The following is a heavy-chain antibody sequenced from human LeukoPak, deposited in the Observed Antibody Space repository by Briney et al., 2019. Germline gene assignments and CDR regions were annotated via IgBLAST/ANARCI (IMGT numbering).Heavy chain of an antibody. CDR1: GFTFSSYA. CDR2: ISGSGGST. CDR3: AKDERELYDSSGYYSDY. Sequence: GGSLRLSCAASGFTFSSYAMSWVRQAPGKGLEWVSAISGSGGSTYYADSVKGRFTISRDNSKNTLYLQMNSLRAEDTAEYYCAKDERELYDSSGYYSDYWGQGTLVTVSS. D-gene: IGHD3-22*01. V-gene: IGHV3-23*01. J-gene: IGHJ4*02.